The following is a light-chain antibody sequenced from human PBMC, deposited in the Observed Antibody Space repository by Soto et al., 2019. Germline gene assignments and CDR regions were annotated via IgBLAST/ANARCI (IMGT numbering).Light chain of an antibody. Sequence: IQMTLPTSSLSASVGGGISSTCRTTQSVSSYLNWYQQKPGKAPRLLIYAASHLQTGVPSRFRGTGSATHFTLTISIQQPEDFATYYCQQSYRAVTFGEGTRLEIK. CDR3: QQSYRAVT. J-gene: IGKJ5*01. CDR1: QSVSSY. V-gene: IGKV1-39*01. CDR2: AAS.